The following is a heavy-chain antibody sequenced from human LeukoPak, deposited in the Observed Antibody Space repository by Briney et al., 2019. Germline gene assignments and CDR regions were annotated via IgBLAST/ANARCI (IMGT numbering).Heavy chain of an antibody. CDR3: AKDRLDVVTTDFDY. J-gene: IGHJ4*02. Sequence: GGSLRLSCAASGFTLDDYAMHWVRQAPGKGLEWVSGISWNSGSIGYADSVKGRFTISRDNAKNSLYLQMNSLRAEDTALYYCAKDRLDVVTTDFDYWGQGTLVTVSS. CDR1: GFTLDDYA. V-gene: IGHV3-9*01. D-gene: IGHD4-11*01. CDR2: ISWNSGSI.